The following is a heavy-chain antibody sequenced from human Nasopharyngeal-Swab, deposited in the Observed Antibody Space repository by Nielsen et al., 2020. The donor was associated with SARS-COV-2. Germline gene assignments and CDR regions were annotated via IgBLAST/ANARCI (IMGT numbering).Heavy chain of an antibody. Sequence: SETLSLTCAISGDSVSSNSAAWNWIRQSPSRGLEWLGRTYYRSKWYNDYAVSVKSRITINPDTSKNQFSLQLNSVTPEDTAVYYCARARRTDIVEVPAAPRGYYMDVWGKGTTVTVSS. CDR2: TYYRSKWYN. CDR1: GDSVSSNSAA. V-gene: IGHV6-1*01. D-gene: IGHD2-2*01. CDR3: ARARRTDIVEVPAAPRGYYMDV. J-gene: IGHJ6*03.